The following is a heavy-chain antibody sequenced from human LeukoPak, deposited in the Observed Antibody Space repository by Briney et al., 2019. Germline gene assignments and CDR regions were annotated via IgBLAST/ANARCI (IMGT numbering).Heavy chain of an antibody. Sequence: SETLSLTCTVSGGSISSYYWSWIRQPPGRGLEWIGFIHYSGSTHYNPSLKSRVTISVVTSKNQFSLKLRSVTAAVTAVYYCARTTEGYAGGPGYSYYYYMDVWGKGTTITISS. J-gene: IGHJ6*03. V-gene: IGHV4-59*01. D-gene: IGHD5-12*01. CDR3: ARTTEGYAGGPGYSYYYYMDV. CDR1: GGSISSYY. CDR2: IHYSGST.